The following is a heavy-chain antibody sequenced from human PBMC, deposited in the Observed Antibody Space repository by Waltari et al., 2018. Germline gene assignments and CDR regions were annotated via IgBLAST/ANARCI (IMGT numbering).Heavy chain of an antibody. J-gene: IGHJ6*02. D-gene: IGHD6-13*01. CDR3: AHSDYRSSWYTMDV. V-gene: IGHV1-18*01. CDR2: VSGDAENT. CDR1: GYTFISNG. Sequence: VKLVQSGGEVKKPGASVKVSCKASGYTFISNGISWVRQAPGQGLEWVGWVSGDAENTKYAQRFQGRVSLTADTATNTAYMELTSLTADDTAVYYCAHSDYRSSWYTMDVWGQGTTVSVSS.